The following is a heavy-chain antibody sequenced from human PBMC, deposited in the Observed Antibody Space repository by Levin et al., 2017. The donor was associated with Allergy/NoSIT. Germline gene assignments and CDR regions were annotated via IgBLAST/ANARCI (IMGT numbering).Heavy chain of an antibody. V-gene: IGHV3-11*01. D-gene: IGHD4-17*01. CDR1: GFTFSDYY. CDR3: ARDRGDPYFDY. CDR2: ISSSGSTI. J-gene: IGHJ4*02. Sequence: GESLKISCAASGFTFSDYYMSWIRQAPGKGLEWVSYISSSGSTIYYADSVKGRFTISRDNAKNSLYLQMNSLRAEDTAVYYCARDRGDPYFDYWGQGTLVTVSS.